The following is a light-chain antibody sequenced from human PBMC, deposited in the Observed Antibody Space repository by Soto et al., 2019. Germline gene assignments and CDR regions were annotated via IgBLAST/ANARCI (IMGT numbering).Light chain of an antibody. CDR2: GAS. CDR3: QQYGSSPVT. Sequence: EIVLTQSPGTLSLSPGERATLSCRASQSVNSSYLAWYQQKPGRSPRLLIYGASSRATGIPDRFSGSGSGTDFTLTISRLEPEDFAVYYCQQYGSSPVTFGPGTKVDIK. V-gene: IGKV3-20*01. J-gene: IGKJ1*01. CDR1: QSVNSSY.